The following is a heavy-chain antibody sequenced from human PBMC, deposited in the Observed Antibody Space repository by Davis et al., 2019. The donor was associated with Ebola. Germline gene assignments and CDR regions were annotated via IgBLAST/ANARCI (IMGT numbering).Heavy chain of an antibody. V-gene: IGHV1-18*01. CDR3: ARGGCSGGSCYSPDY. CDR2: ISTYNGNT. CDR1: GYTFTSYG. J-gene: IGHJ4*02. Sequence: ASVKVSCKASGYTFTSYGISWVRQAPGQGLEWMGWISTYNGNTNYAQKLQGRVTMTTDTSTSTAYMELRSLRSDDTAVYYCARGGCSGGSCYSPDYWGQGTLVTVSS. D-gene: IGHD2-15*01.